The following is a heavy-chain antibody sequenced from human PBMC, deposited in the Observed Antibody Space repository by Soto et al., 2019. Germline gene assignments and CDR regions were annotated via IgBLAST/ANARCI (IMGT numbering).Heavy chain of an antibody. CDR1: GFTFNNSG. V-gene: IGHV3-30*18. D-gene: IGHD6-19*01. J-gene: IGHJ6*04. Sequence: QVQLVESGGGVVQPGRSLRLSCAVSGFTFNNSGMHWIRQAPGKGLEWVAVISFDGSETYYADSMKGRFTISRDNSKNMLQLQMNSLRAEDTAIYYCAKDRVPGAYGHYYGMDVWGKGTTVTVSS. CDR3: AKDRVPGAYGHYYGMDV. CDR2: ISFDGSET.